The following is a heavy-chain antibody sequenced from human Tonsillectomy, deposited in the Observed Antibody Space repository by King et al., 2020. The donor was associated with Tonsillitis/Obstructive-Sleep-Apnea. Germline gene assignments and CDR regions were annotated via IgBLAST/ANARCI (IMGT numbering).Heavy chain of an antibody. J-gene: IGHJ4*02. CDR2: ISDYNGNT. Sequence: QLVQSGSEVKKPGASVKVSCKASVYTFSSYGISWVRQAPGQGLEWMGWISDYNGNTNHAQKHQGRVTMTTDTSTSTAYMELRSLRSDDTAVYYCAVVAGDFDYWGQGTLVTVSS. V-gene: IGHV1-18*01. D-gene: IGHD6-19*01. CDR1: VYTFSSYG. CDR3: AVVAGDFDY.